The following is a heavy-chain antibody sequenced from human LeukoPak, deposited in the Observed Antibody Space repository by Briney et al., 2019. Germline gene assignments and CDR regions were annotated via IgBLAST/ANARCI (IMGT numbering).Heavy chain of an antibody. CDR1: GGSISSYY. Sequence: ETLSLTCTVSGGSISSYYWSWIRQPAGKGLEWMGIIYPGDSDTRYSPSFQGQVTISADKSISTAYLQWSSLKASDTAMYYCARHPAAAGTNYYYYMDVWGKGTTVTVSS. CDR2: IYPGDSDT. V-gene: IGHV5-51*01. J-gene: IGHJ6*03. D-gene: IGHD6-13*01. CDR3: ARHPAAAGTNYYYYMDV.